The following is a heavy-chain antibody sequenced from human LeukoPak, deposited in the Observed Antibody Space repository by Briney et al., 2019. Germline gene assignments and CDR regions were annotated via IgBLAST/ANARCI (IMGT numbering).Heavy chain of an antibody. V-gene: IGHV4-39*01. Sequence: EPSETLSLTCTVSGGSISSSSYYWGWIRQPPGKGLEWIGSIYYSGSTYYNPSLKSRVTISVDTSKNQFSLKLSSVTVADTAVYYCARHPATGTHFDYWGQGTLVTVSS. D-gene: IGHD1-1*01. CDR3: ARHPATGTHFDY. CDR2: IYYSGST. J-gene: IGHJ4*02. CDR1: GGSISSSSYY.